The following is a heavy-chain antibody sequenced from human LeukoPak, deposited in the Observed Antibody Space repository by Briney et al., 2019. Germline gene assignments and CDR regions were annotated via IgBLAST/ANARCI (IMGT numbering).Heavy chain of an antibody. CDR2: ISGSGSNT. J-gene: IGHJ2*01. D-gene: IGHD1-26*01. V-gene: IGHV3-23*01. CDR3: AKLFIGSFDL. Sequence: GGTLRLSCAASGFTFNTYGMNWVRQAPGKGLEWVSAISGSGSNTNYADSVKGRFTISRDNSKNTLYLQMNSLRAEDTAVYYCAKLFIGSFDLWGRGTLVTVS. CDR1: GFTFNTYG.